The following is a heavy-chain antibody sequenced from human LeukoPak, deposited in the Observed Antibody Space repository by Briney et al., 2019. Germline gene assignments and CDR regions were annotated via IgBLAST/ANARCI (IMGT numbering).Heavy chain of an antibody. CDR2: ISSSSSYI. D-gene: IGHD6-13*01. Sequence: GGSLRLSCAASGLTFSSYSMNWVRQAPGKGLEWVSSISSSSSYIYYADSVKGRFTISRDNAKNSLYLQMNSLRAEDTAVYYCARDGAAAGTVTDYWGQGTPVTVSS. CDR1: GLTFSSYS. J-gene: IGHJ4*02. V-gene: IGHV3-21*01. CDR3: ARDGAAAGTVTDY.